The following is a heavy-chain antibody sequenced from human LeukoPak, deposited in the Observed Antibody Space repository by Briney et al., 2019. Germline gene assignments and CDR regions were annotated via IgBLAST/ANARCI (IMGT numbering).Heavy chain of an antibody. CDR3: ARETYYYDSSGYRGAFDI. CDR2: ISSSSSYI. J-gene: IGHJ3*02. V-gene: IGHV3-21*01. Sequence: GGSLRLSCAASGFTFSSYSMNWVRQAPGKGLELVSSISSSSSYIYYADSVKGRFTISRDNAKNSLYLQMNSLRAEDTAVYYCARETYYYDSSGYRGAFDIWGQGTMVTVSS. D-gene: IGHD3-22*01. CDR1: GFTFSSYS.